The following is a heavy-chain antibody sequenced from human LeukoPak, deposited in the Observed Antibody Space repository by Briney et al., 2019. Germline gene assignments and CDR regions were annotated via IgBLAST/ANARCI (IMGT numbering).Heavy chain of an antibody. Sequence: GRSLRLSCAASGFTFSSYAMHWVRQAPGKGLEWVAVISYDGSNKYYADSVKGRFTISRDNSKNTLYLQMNSLRAEDTAVYYCAKPFFEYSSSLPYDYWGQGTLVTVSS. CDR3: AKPFFEYSSSLPYDY. D-gene: IGHD6-6*01. CDR1: GFTFSSYA. V-gene: IGHV3-30-3*02. J-gene: IGHJ4*02. CDR2: ISYDGSNK.